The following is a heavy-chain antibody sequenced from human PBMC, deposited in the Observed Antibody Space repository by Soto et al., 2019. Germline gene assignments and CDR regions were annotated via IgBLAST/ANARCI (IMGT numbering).Heavy chain of an antibody. CDR3: VKYAPRSVAYRIDY. V-gene: IGHV3-9*01. D-gene: IGHD2-2*01. Sequence: PGGSLRLSCAASGFSFGDYEMNWVRQAPGKGLEWIAGISRDSSSISYADSMKGRFTISRDNAKNSLYLQMNSLRADDTAFYYYVKYAPRSVAYRIDYWGQGALVTVSS. J-gene: IGHJ4*02. CDR1: GFSFGDYE. CDR2: ISRDSSSI.